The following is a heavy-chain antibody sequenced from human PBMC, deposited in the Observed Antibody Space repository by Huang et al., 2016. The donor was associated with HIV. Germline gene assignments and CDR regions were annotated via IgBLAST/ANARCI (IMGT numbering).Heavy chain of an antibody. J-gene: IGHJ5*02. Sequence: QVQLQESGPGPVKPSQTLSLTCTVSGDSISRGGYLWSWIRQSPGKGLEWIGSIYYTGTTSDNPSVRSRVTMSVDTSKNQFSLRLTSVTAEDTAVYYCARDRITQCNGGRCYSDWSDPWGQGTLVIVSS. CDR1: GDSISRGGYL. CDR2: IYYTGTT. D-gene: IGHD2-15*01. CDR3: ARDRITQCNGGRCYSDWSDP. V-gene: IGHV4-30-4*08.